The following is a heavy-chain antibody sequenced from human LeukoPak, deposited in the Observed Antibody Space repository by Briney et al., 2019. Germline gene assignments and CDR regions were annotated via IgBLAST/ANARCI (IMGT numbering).Heavy chain of an antibody. J-gene: IGHJ4*02. Sequence: SETLSLTCTVSGGSISSSSYYWGWIRQPPGKGLEWIGFFYYTGTTYYRPSLKSRVTISVDTSKNQLSLRRSSVNAADTAVYYCATSPNINMVRGPRGVYYFDSWGQGALVTVSS. V-gene: IGHV4-39*07. D-gene: IGHD3-10*01. CDR2: FYYTGTT. CDR3: ATSPNINMVRGPRGVYYFDS. CDR1: GGSISSSSYY.